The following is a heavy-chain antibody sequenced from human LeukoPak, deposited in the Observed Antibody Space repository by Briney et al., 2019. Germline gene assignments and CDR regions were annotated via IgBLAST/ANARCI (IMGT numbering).Heavy chain of an antibody. V-gene: IGHV4-61*02. J-gene: IGHJ4*02. CDR3: ARDRESRDGYNGYNLLGY. Sequence: PSQTLSLTCTVSGGPISSGSYYWTWIRPPAGKGLEWIGRIYTSGRTNYNPSLKSPVTISVDTSKNQFSLKRTSVTAADTAVYYCARDRESRDGYNGYNLLGYWGQGTLVTVSS. D-gene: IGHD5-24*01. CDR1: GGPISSGSYY. CDR2: IYTSGRT.